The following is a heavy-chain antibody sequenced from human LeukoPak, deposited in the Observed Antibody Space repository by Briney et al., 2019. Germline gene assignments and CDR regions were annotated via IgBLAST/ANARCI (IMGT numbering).Heavy chain of an antibody. D-gene: IGHD3-10*01. CDR3: ARVTGILWFGELSPSPYYYYGMDV. V-gene: IGHV1-18*01. CDR2: ISAYNGNT. Sequence: ASVKVSCKASGYTFTSYGISWVRQAPGQGLEWMGWISAYNGNTNYAQKLQGRVTMTTDTSTSTAYMELRSLRSDDTAVYYCARVTGILWFGELSPSPYYYYGMDVWGQGTTVTASS. CDR1: GYTFTSYG. J-gene: IGHJ6*02.